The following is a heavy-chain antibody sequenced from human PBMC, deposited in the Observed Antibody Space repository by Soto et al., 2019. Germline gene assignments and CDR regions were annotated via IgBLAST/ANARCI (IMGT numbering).Heavy chain of an antibody. CDR3: ASVRGGYYYATDV. CDR1: GGSISSSNW. Sequence: QVQLQESGPGLVKPSGTLSLTCAVSGGSISSSNWWSWVRQPPGKGLECIGEIYHSGSTNYNPALKSRVTISVDKSKNQFSLKLSSVTAADTAVYYCASVRGGYYYATDVWGQGTTVTVSS. CDR2: IYHSGST. D-gene: IGHD3-10*02. J-gene: IGHJ6*02. V-gene: IGHV4-4*02.